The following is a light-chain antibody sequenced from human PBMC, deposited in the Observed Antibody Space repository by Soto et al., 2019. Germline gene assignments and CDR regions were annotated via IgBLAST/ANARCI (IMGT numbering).Light chain of an antibody. V-gene: IGKV3-20*01. CDR2: GAS. CDR3: QQYGSSPWT. J-gene: IGKJ1*01. Sequence: EIVLTQSPGTLSLSPGERATLSCRASQSVSSSYLAWYQQKPGQAPRLLIHGASSRATGIPDRFSGSGSGTDFTLTIGRPEPEDFAVYYCQQYGSSPWTFGQGTKV. CDR1: QSVSSSY.